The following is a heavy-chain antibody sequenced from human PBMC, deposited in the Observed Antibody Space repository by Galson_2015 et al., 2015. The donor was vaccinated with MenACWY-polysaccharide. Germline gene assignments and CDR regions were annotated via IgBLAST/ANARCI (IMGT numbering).Heavy chain of an antibody. D-gene: IGHD3-10*01. CDR1: GFTFSDYY. Sequence: SLRLSCAASGFTFSDYYMHWIRQAPGKGLEWVSYTSGSGSATYFADSVKGRFIISRDNAKNSLYLQMNSLRAEDTAVYYCARDPRGARSSYFDNWGQGIQVIVSS. CDR2: TSGSGSAT. J-gene: IGHJ4*02. V-gene: IGHV3-11*01. CDR3: ARDPRGARSSYFDN.